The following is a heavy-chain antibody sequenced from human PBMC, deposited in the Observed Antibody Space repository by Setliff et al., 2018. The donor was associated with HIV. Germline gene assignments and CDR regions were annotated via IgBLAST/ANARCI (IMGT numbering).Heavy chain of an antibody. D-gene: IGHD3-10*01. CDR3: ARPSNYGSGSYGAFDI. Sequence: SETLSLTCTVSGGSINSYYWSWIRQPPGKGLEWIGYIYYSGSTNYNPSLKSRVTISVDTSKNQFSLKLKSATAADTAVYYCARPSNYGSGSYGAFDIWGQGTMVTVSS. J-gene: IGHJ3*02. V-gene: IGHV4-59*08. CDR2: IYYSGST. CDR1: GGSINSYY.